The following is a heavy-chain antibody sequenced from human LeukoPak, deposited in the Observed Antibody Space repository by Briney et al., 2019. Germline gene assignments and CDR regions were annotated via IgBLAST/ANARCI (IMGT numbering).Heavy chain of an antibody. V-gene: IGHV1-2*04. D-gene: IGHD3-10*01. J-gene: IGHJ6*02. CDR1: GYTFTGYY. CDR3: ARERFKGMVRGVLSTPTAMDV. CDR2: INPNSGGT. Sequence: GASVKVSCKASGYTFTGYYMHWVRQAPGQGLEWMGWINPNSGGTNYAQKFQGWVTMTRDTSISTAYMELSRLRSDDTAVYYCARERFKGMVRGVLSTPTAMDVWGQGTTVTVSS.